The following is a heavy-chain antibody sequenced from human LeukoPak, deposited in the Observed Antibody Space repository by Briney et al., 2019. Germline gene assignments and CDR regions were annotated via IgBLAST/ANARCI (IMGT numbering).Heavy chain of an antibody. J-gene: IGHJ4*02. CDR2: ISYDGSNK. CDR1: GFTFSSYG. D-gene: IGHD3-3*01. V-gene: IGHV3-30*18. Sequence: PGGPLRLSCAASGFTFSSYGMHWVRQAPGKGLEWVAVISYDGSNKYYADSVKGRFTISRDNSKNTLYLQMNSLRAEDTAVYYCAKDWSRVGTIFGWGQGTLVTVSS. CDR3: AKDWSRVGTIFG.